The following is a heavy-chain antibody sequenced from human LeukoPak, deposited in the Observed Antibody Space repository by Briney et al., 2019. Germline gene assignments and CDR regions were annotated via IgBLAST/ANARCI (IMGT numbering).Heavy chain of an antibody. CDR1: GFTFDDYA. V-gene: IGHV3-23*01. CDR3: AKDRAVTTN. Sequence: PGGSLRLSCAASGFTFDDYAMHWVRQAPGKGLEWVSSISDSGDTPYYADSVKGRFTISRDNSKNTLYLQMNSLRAEDTAVYYCAKDRAVTTNWGQGTLVTVSS. CDR2: ISDSGDTP. J-gene: IGHJ4*02. D-gene: IGHD4-17*01.